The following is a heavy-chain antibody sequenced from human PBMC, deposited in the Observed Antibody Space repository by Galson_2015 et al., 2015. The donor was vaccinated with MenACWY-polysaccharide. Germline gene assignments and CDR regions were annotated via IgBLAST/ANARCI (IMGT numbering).Heavy chain of an antibody. V-gene: IGHV1-2*02. Sequence: SVKVSCKASGYAFTSYHIHWVRQAPGQGLEWMGGMYRDSGSATNAQKFQGRVTVSRETSTNTVYMEVSSLASEDTAMYYCAREEPRIRNFDYWGQGTLVTVSS. D-gene: IGHD1-26*01. CDR1: GYAFTSYH. J-gene: IGHJ4*02. CDR3: AREEPRIRNFDY. CDR2: MYRDSGSA.